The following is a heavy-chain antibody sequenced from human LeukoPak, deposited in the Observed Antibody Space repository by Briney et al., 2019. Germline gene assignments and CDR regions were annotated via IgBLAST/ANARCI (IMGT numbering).Heavy chain of an antibody. V-gene: IGHV4-59*01. D-gene: IGHD6-13*01. CDR1: GGSISSYY. Sequence: SETLSLTCTVSGGSISSYYWSWIRQPPGKGLEWIGYIYCSGSTNYNPSLKSRVTISVDTSKNQFSLKLSSVTAADTAVYYCARVRAYSSSWYQSNLWFDPWGQGTLVTVSS. CDR2: IYCSGST. CDR3: ARVRAYSSSWYQSNLWFDP. J-gene: IGHJ5*02.